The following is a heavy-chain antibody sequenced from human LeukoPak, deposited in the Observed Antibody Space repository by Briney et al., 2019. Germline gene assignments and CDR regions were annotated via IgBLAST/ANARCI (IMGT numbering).Heavy chain of an antibody. CDR1: GFTFSSSW. D-gene: IGHD1-26*01. CDR3: ARDTVGATDY. V-gene: IGHV3-7*01. J-gene: IGHJ4*02. CDR2: IKPDGSEK. Sequence: GGSLRLSRAASGFTFSSSWMSWVRQAPGKGLEWVANIKPDGSEKYYVDSVKGRFTISRDNAKNSLYLQMNSLRAEDTALYFCARDTVGATDYWGQGTLVTVSS.